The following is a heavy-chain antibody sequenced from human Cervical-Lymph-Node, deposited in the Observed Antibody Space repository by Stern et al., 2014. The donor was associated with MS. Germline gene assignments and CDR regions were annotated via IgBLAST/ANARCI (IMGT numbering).Heavy chain of an antibody. CDR3: ARAAAGAVASRRSFDY. CDR1: GYTFTGYY. D-gene: IGHD6-19*01. V-gene: IGHV1-2*04. J-gene: IGHJ4*02. CDR2: INPNSGGT. Sequence: MQLVESGAEVKKPGASVKVSCKASGYTFTGYYMHWVRQAPGQGLEWMGWINPNSGGTNYAQKFQGWVTMTRDTSISTAYMELSRLRSDDTAVYYCARAAAGAVASRRSFDYWGQGTLVTVSS.